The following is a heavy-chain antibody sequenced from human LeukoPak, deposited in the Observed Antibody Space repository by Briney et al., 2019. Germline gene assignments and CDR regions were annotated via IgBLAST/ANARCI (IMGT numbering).Heavy chain of an antibody. CDR2: IWSDGSNK. Sequence: GGSLRLSCAASGFTFSSYGMHWVRQAPGKGLEWVAVIWSDGSNKNYADSVKGRFTISRDNSKNTPYLQMNSLRVEDTAMYYCATDIGSAPFDYWGQGTLVTVSS. J-gene: IGHJ4*02. CDR3: ATDIGSAPFDY. D-gene: IGHD3-10*01. V-gene: IGHV3-33*01. CDR1: GFTFSSYG.